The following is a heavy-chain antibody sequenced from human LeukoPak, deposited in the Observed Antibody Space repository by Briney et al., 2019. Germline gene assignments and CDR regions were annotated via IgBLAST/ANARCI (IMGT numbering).Heavy chain of an antibody. V-gene: IGHV3-23*01. CDR2: ISGSGGST. CDR3: AKRSYSHFDY. Sequence: GGSLRLSCAVSGFSFSSYAMSWVRQAPGKGLEWVSLISGSGGSTNYADSVKGRFTISRDNSKNTLDLQMNSLRAEDTAVYYCAKRSYSHFDYWGQGTLVTVSS. J-gene: IGHJ4*02. D-gene: IGHD1-26*01. CDR1: GFSFSSYA.